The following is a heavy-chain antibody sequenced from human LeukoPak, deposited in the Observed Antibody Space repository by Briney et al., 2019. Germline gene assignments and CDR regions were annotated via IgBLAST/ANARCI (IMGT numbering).Heavy chain of an antibody. D-gene: IGHD5-24*01. CDR1: GFTFSSYA. CDR2: ISSSGSTI. CDR3: ARGMATKVWDYYYYYMDV. J-gene: IGHJ6*03. Sequence: PGGSLRLSCAASGFTFSSYAMSWVRQAPGKGLEWVSYISSSGSTIYYADSVKGRFTISRDNAKNSLYLQMNSLRAEDTAVYYCARGMATKVWDYYYYYMDVWGKGTTVTISS. V-gene: IGHV3-48*03.